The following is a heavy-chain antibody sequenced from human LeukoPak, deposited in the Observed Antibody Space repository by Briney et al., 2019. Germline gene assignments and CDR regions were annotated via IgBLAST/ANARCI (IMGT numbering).Heavy chain of an antibody. J-gene: IGHJ4*02. V-gene: IGHV3-30-3*01. Sequence: GGSLRLSCAASGFTFRNYVIHWVRQAPGKGLEWVAVTSSDLNVKLYADSVKGRFTISRDNSRSTLYLQMDSLRPEDTAIYYCAREGYYGSGSPPSLYFDYWGQGTLVTVSS. D-gene: IGHD3-10*01. CDR3: AREGYYGSGSPPSLYFDY. CDR2: TSSDLNVK. CDR1: GFTFRNYV.